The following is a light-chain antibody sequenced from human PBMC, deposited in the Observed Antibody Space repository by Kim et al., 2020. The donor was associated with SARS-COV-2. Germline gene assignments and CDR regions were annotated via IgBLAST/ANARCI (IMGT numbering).Light chain of an antibody. CDR3: QQYGSSPQT. V-gene: IGKV3-20*01. CDR1: QGINNNF. CDR2: AAS. Sequence: PGDTATLSCRASQGINNNFIAWYRQRPGQSPSLLIYAASTRAAGIPDRFSGSGYRTDFSLTISRLEPEDFAVYYCQQYGSSPQTFGQGTKVDIK. J-gene: IGKJ2*01.